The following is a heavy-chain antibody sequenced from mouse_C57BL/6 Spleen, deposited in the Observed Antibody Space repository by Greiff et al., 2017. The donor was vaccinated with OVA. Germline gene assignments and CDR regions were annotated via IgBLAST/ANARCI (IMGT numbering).Heavy chain of an antibody. CDR2: IDPENGDT. J-gene: IGHJ3*01. V-gene: IGHV14-4*01. CDR1: GFNFTDYY. Sequence: VQLKQSGAELVRPGASVKLSCTASGFNFTDYYMHWVKQRPEQGLEWIGWIDPENGDTEYASKFQGKATITADTSSNTAYLQLSSLTSEDTAVYYCTGGNNWFAYWGQGTLVTVSA. D-gene: IGHD2-1*01. CDR3: TGGNNWFAY.